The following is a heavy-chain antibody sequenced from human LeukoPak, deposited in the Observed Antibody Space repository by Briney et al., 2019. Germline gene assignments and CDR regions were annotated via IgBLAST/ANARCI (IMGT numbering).Heavy chain of an antibody. D-gene: IGHD6-6*01. Sequence: ASVKVSCKASGYTFTSYYMHWVRQAPGQGLEWMGIINPSGGSTSYAQKFQGRVTMTRDTSTSTVYMELSSLRSEDTAVYYCARDGAALAYDDAFDIWGQGTMVTVSS. CDR3: ARDGAALAYDDAFDI. CDR2: INPSGGST. CDR1: GYTFTSYY. V-gene: IGHV1-46*01. J-gene: IGHJ3*02.